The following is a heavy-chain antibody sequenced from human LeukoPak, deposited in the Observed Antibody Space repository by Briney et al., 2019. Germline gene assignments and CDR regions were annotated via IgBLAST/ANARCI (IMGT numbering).Heavy chain of an antibody. J-gene: IGHJ4*02. CDR3: ARGGAARPDY. D-gene: IGHD6-6*01. CDR1: GFTVSSNY. V-gene: IGHV3-48*01. Sequence: PGGSLRLSCAASGFTVSSNYMSWVRQTPGKGLQWVSYISSNTRIIDYADSVKGRFTISRDNAKNSLYLQMNSLRAEDSAVYYCARGGAARPDYWGQGTLLTVSS. CDR2: ISSNTRII.